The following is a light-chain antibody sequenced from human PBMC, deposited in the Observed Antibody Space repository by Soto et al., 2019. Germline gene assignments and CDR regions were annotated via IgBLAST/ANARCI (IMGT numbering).Light chain of an antibody. V-gene: IGLV2-23*02. CDR3: CSYAGRSTYV. Sequence: QSALTQPASVSGSPGQSITISCTGTSSDVGNYNLVSWYQQHPGKAPKLIIYEVTERTSEISNRFSGSKSGNTASLTISGLQADDEADYYCCSYAGRSTYVFGSGTKVTVL. CDR1: SSDVGNYNL. J-gene: IGLJ1*01. CDR2: EVT.